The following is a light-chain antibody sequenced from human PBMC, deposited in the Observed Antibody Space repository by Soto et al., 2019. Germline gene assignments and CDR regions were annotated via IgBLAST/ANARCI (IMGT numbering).Light chain of an antibody. V-gene: IGKV1-5*03. J-gene: IGKJ1*01. CDR2: KAS. CDR3: QQYNTMGG. CDR1: QSISSW. Sequence: DIQMTQSPSTLSASVGDRVTITCRASQSISSWLAWYQQKPGKAPKLLIYKASSLESGVPSRFSGSRSGTEFTLTISSLQPDDFATYYCQQYNTMGGFGQGTKVDIK.